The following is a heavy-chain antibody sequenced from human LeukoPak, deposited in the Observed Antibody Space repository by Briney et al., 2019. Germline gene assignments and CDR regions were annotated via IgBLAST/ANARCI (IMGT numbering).Heavy chain of an antibody. CDR1: GYTFIAYY. D-gene: IGHD2-2*01. V-gene: IGHV1-2*02. CDR2: INPNSGGT. CDR3: ARDSCSSTSCLSIDDY. J-gene: IGHJ4*02. Sequence: ASVKVSCKASGYTFIAYYMHWVRQAPGQGLKWMGWINPNSGGTNYAQKFQGRVTMTRDTSISTVYMGLSRLRSDDTAVYYCARDSCSSTSCLSIDDYWGQGTLVTVSS.